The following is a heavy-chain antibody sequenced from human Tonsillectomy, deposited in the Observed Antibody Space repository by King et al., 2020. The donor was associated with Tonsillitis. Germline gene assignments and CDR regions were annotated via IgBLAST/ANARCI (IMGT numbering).Heavy chain of an antibody. CDR1: GFIFSIFS. V-gene: IGHV3-30*04. CDR2: IPYDGRNK. J-gene: IGHJ3*01. Sequence: VQLVESGGGVVQPGRSLRLSCTVSGFIFSIFSLHWVREAPGKGRGWGAVIPYDGRNKFYADSFKGRFTISRDDSNTTLYLQMNNLRSEDTALYYCGRVHFPWLSWGDAFDVGGRAIMATAS. CDR3: GRVHFPWLSWGDAFDV. D-gene: IGHD3-16*01.